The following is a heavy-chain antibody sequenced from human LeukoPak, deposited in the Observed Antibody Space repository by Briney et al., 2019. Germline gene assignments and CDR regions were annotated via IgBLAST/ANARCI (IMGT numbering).Heavy chain of an antibody. CDR1: GFTFSSYG. CDR3: AKAPVTSCRGAFCYPFDY. J-gene: IGHJ4*02. Sequence: PGGTLRLSCAASGFTFSSYGMSWVRQAPGKGLEWVSAISGSGGSTYYADSVKGRFTISRDNANNSLYLQMNSLRAEDAAVYYCAKAPVTSCRGAFCYPFDYWGQGTLVTVSS. V-gene: IGHV3-23*01. CDR2: ISGSGGST. D-gene: IGHD2-15*01.